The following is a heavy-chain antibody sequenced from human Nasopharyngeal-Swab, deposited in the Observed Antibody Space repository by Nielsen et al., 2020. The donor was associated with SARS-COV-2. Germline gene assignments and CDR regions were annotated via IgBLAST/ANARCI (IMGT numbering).Heavy chain of an antibody. J-gene: IGHJ2*01. CDR2: IHRGGSSS. V-gene: IGHV3-23*03. CDR1: GFTFSTYA. Sequence: GGSLRLSCAPSGFTFSTYAMSWVRQAPGKGLEWVAVIHRGGSSSYFADSVKGRFTLSRENSKNTLYLHMNSLRAEDTAVYYCARGGALNWYIDRWGRGTLGTVSS. CDR3: ARGGALNWYIDR.